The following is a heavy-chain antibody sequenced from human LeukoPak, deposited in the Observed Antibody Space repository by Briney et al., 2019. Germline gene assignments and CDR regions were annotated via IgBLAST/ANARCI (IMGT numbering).Heavy chain of an antibody. D-gene: IGHD1-26*01. CDR2: INSDGRST. CDR1: GFTFSRYW. Sequence: PGGSLRLSCVASGFTFSRYWMHWVRQAPGKGLVWVSRINSDGRSTNYADSVKGRFSISRDNAKNSLYLQMNSLRAEDTAVYYCARENSGRDLEPSERDAFDIWGQGTMVTVSS. V-gene: IGHV3-74*01. CDR3: ARENSGRDLEPSERDAFDI. J-gene: IGHJ3*02.